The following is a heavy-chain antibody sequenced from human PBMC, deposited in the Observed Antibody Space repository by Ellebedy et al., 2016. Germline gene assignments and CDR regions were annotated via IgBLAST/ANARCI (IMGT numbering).Heavy chain of an antibody. CDR2: FDPEDGET. CDR1: GYTLTELS. V-gene: IGHV1-24*01. J-gene: IGHJ2*01. Sequence: ASVKVSCKVSGYTLTELSMHWVRQAPGKGLEWMGGFDPEDGETIYAQKFQGRVTMTEDTSTDTAYMELSSLRSEDTAVYYCATDRLKYYDILTGYYRPPSGWYFDLWGRGTLVTVSS. D-gene: IGHD3-9*01. CDR3: ATDRLKYYDILTGYYRPPSGWYFDL.